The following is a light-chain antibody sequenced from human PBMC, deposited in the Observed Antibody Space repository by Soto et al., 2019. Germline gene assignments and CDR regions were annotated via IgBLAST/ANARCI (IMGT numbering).Light chain of an antibody. CDR3: VQVLQNPLT. CDR2: LGS. J-gene: IGKJ4*01. CDR1: QSLLHSNGNTY. Sequence: DIVVTQSPHSLPVTPGEPASISCRSSQSLLHSNGNTYLDWYLQKPGQSPQLLIYLGSNRASGVPDRFSGSGSGTDYTLRISRVEAEDVGVYYCVQVLQNPLTFGGGTKVEI. V-gene: IGKV2-28*01.